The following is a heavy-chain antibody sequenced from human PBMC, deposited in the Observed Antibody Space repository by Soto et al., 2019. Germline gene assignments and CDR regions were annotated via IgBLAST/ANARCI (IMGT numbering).Heavy chain of an antibody. D-gene: IGHD2-2*01. CDR2: INAANGNT. V-gene: IGHV1-3*01. CDR1: GYTFTSYA. CDR3: ARAVPAAVFDY. Sequence: ASVKVSCKASGYTFTSYAMHWVRQAPGQRLEWMGWINAANGNTKYSQNFQGRVTITRDTSAGTAYMEVSSLRSEDTAVYYCARAVPAAVFDYWGQGTLVTVSS. J-gene: IGHJ4*02.